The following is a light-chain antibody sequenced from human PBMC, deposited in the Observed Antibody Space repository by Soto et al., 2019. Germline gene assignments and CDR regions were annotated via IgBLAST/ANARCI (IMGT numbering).Light chain of an antibody. Sequence: QAVVTQSPSVSGAPGQRVTISCTGSSSNIGAGYDVHWYQQLPGTAPKLLIYGNSNRPSGVPDRFSDSKSGTSASLAITGLQAEDEADYYCQSYDASLSGRVVFGGGTKLTVL. CDR1: SSNIGAGYD. J-gene: IGLJ2*01. CDR3: QSYDASLSGRVV. V-gene: IGLV1-40*01. CDR2: GNS.